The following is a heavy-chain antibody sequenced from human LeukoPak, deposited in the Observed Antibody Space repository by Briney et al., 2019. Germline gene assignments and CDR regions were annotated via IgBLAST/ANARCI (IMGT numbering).Heavy chain of an antibody. Sequence: ASVKVSCKASGYTFTGYYMHWVRQAPGQGLEWIGWINPNSGGTNYAQKFQGRVTMTRDTSISTAYMELSRLRSDDTAVYYCARYPIFGVVVVKGMDVWGQGTTVTVSS. V-gene: IGHV1-2*02. CDR3: ARYPIFGVVVVKGMDV. D-gene: IGHD3-3*01. J-gene: IGHJ6*02. CDR2: INPNSGGT. CDR1: GYTFTGYY.